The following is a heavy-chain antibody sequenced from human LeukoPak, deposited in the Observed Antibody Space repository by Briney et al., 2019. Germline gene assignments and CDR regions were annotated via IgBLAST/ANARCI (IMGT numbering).Heavy chain of an antibody. J-gene: IGHJ4*02. Sequence: SETLSLTCAVYGGSFSGYYWSWIHQPPGKGLEWIGEINHSGSTNYNPSLKSRVTISVDTSKNQFSLKLSSVTAADTAVYYCARGTPNYYGSGSYFYWGQGTLVTVSS. D-gene: IGHD3-10*01. CDR1: GGSFSGYY. V-gene: IGHV4-34*01. CDR2: INHSGST. CDR3: ARGTPNYYGSGSYFY.